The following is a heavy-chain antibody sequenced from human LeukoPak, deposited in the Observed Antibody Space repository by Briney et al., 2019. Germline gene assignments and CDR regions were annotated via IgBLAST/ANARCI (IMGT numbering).Heavy chain of an antibody. Sequence: GGSLRLSCTASGFTFGDYLMSWFRQAPGKGLEWIGFISGGTTEYAASVKGRFTISRDDSTSIAYLQMNSLTTEDTAVYYCSRGSGWLSAYWGQGTLVTVSS. J-gene: IGHJ4*02. CDR3: SRGSGWLSAY. D-gene: IGHD6-19*01. CDR2: ISGGTT. CDR1: GFTFGDYL. V-gene: IGHV3-49*03.